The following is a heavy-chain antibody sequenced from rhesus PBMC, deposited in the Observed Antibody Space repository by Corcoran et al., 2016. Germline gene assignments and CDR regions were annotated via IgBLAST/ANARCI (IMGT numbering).Heavy chain of an antibody. J-gene: IGHJ4*01. D-gene: IGHD5-42*01. V-gene: IGHV4-93*01. CDR1: GGSISSSNW. CDR2: IYGTCGST. Sequence: QVQLQESGPAVVKPSETLSLTCAVSGGSISSSNWSSWTRQSPGKGLEWFGGIYGTCGSTEYNPSLKSRVTISKDTSKNQYSLKLSSVTAADTAVYYCARCRTRGYIPFFDYWGQGVLVTVSS. CDR3: ARCRTRGYIPFFDY.